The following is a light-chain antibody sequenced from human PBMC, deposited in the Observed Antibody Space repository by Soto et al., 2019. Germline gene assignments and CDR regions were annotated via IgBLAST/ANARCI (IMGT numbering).Light chain of an antibody. V-gene: IGLV2-14*03. Sequence: QSVLTQPASVSGSPGQSITISCTGTSNDVGAYNYVSWYQHHPGKAPKLMIYDVTNRPSGVSDRFSGSKSGNTASLTISGLQAEDEADYYCSSYTTTSTLVVFGGGTKVTVL. CDR1: SNDVGAYNY. J-gene: IGLJ2*01. CDR2: DVT. CDR3: SSYTTTSTLVV.